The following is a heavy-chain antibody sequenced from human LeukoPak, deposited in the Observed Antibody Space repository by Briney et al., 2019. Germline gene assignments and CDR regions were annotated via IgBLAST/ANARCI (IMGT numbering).Heavy chain of an antibody. D-gene: IGHD6-13*01. CDR3: ARHYSSSWYELASNWFDP. J-gene: IGHJ5*02. CDR2: IYHSGST. CDR1: GYSISSGYY. V-gene: IGHV4-38-2*02. Sequence: PSETLFLTCTVSGYSISSGYYWGWIRQPPGKGLEWIGSIYHSGSTYYNPSLKSRVTISVDTSKNQFSLKLSSVTAADTAVYYCARHYSSSWYELASNWFDPWGQGTLVTVSS.